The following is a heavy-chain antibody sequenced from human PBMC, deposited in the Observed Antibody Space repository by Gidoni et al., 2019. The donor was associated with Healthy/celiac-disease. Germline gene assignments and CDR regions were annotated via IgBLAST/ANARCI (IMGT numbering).Heavy chain of an antibody. D-gene: IGHD1-26*01. CDR1: GGSISRYY. CDR2: IYYSGST. V-gene: IGHV4-59*01. Sequence: QVQLQESGPGLVKPSETLYLTCTVAGGSISRYYWSWIRQPPGKGLEWIGYIYYSGSTNYNPSLKSRVTISVDTSKNQFSLKLSSVTAADTAVYYCARSLSSGSCLDYWGQGTLVTVSS. J-gene: IGHJ4*02. CDR3: ARSLSSGSCLDY.